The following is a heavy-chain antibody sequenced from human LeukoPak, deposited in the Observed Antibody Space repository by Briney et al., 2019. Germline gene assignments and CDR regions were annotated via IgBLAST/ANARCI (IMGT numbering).Heavy chain of an antibody. Sequence: ASVNVSCKASGYTFTSYDINWVRQATGQGLEWMGRMNPNSGNTGYAQKFQGRVTMTRNTSISTAYMELSSLRSEDTAVYYCARVKVVVAATRRLLVPRWFDPWGQGTLVTVSS. J-gene: IGHJ5*02. CDR2: MNPNSGNT. CDR3: ARVKVVVAATRRLLVPRWFDP. CDR1: GYTFTSYD. D-gene: IGHD2-15*01. V-gene: IGHV1-8*01.